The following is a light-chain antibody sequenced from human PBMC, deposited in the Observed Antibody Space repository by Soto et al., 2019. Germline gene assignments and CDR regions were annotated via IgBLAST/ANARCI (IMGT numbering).Light chain of an antibody. CDR2: RAS. Sequence: DFQMTQSPSTLSASVGDRVTITCRASQSINSWLAWYQQKPGKAPKLLIYRASRLESGVPSRFSGRGSGTEFTLTNPSLQSADFATYYCQQYNTYSGTLGQGTKVEVK. CDR1: QSINSW. CDR3: QQYNTYSGT. V-gene: IGKV1-5*03. J-gene: IGKJ1*01.